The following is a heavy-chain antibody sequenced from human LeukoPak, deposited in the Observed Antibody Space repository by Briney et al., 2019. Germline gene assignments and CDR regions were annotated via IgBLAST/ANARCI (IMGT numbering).Heavy chain of an antibody. V-gene: IGHV4-34*01. CDR3: ARGPRYCSGGSCGLGWFDP. CDR2: INHSGST. D-gene: IGHD2-15*01. CDR1: GGSFSGYY. J-gene: IGHJ5*02. Sequence: PSETLSLTCAVYGGSFSGYYWSWIRQPPGKGLEWIGEINHSGSTNYNPSLKSRVTISVDTSKNRFSLKLSSVTAADTAVYYCARGPRYCSGGSCGLGWFDPWGQGTLVTVSS.